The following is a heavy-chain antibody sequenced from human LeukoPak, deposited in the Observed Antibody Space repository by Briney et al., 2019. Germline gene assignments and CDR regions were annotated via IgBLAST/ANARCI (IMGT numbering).Heavy chain of an antibody. D-gene: IGHD1-1*01. J-gene: IGHJ4*02. CDR3: AACLSATWAIDY. CDR1: GYSISSGYY. Sequence: PSETLSLTCTVSGYSISSGYYWGWIRQPPGKGLEWIGSIYHSGRTFYNPSLKSRVTMSLDTSKNQFSLKLSSVTAADTAVYYCAACLSATWAIDYWGQGTLVTVSS. V-gene: IGHV4-38-2*02. CDR2: IYHSGRT.